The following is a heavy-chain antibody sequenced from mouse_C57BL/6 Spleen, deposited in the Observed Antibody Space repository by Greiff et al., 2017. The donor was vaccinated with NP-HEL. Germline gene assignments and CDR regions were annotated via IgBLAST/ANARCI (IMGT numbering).Heavy chain of an antibody. CDR3: ARADGYDGNYFDY. V-gene: IGHV1-52*01. D-gene: IGHD2-2*01. J-gene: IGHJ2*01. CDR2: IDPSDSET. CDR1: GYTFTSYR. Sequence: VQLQQPGAELVRPGSSVKLSCKASGYTFTSYRMHWVKQRPIQGLEWIGNIDPSDSETHYNQKFKDKATLTVDKSSSTAYMQLSSLTSEDSAVYYCARADGYDGNYFDYWGQGTTLTVSS.